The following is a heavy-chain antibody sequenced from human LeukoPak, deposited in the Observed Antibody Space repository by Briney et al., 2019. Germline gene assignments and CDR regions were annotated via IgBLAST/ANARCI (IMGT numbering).Heavy chain of an antibody. Sequence: PSQTLSLTCAVSGGSISSGGYSWSWIRQPPGKGLEWIGYIYHSGSTYYNPSLKSRVTISVDRSKNQFSLKLSSVTAADTAVYYCAGRVVYAISDWFDPWGQGTLVTVSS. J-gene: IGHJ5*02. V-gene: IGHV4-30-2*01. CDR2: IYHSGST. D-gene: IGHD2-8*02. CDR3: AGRVVYAISDWFDP. CDR1: GGSISSGGYS.